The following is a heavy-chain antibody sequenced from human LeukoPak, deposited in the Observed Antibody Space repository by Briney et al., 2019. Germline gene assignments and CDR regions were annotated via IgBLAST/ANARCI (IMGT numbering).Heavy chain of an antibody. Sequence: GGSLRLSCAASGFTFDDYAMHWVRQAPGKGLEWVSLISWDGGSTYYADSVKGRFTISRDNSKNSLYLQMNSLRAEDTALYYCAKDHIARGDYYYMDVWGKGTTVTVSS. CDR2: ISWDGGST. D-gene: IGHD5-12*01. CDR3: AKDHIARGDYYYMDV. J-gene: IGHJ6*03. CDR1: GFTFDDYA. V-gene: IGHV3-43D*03.